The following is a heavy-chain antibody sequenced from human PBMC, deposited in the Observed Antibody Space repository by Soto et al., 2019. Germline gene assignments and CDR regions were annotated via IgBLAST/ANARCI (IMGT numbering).Heavy chain of an antibody. V-gene: IGHV4-39*01. CDR3: APLSVSLSGPYGIHV. J-gene: IGHJ6*02. CDR2: MLYSGLT. CDR1: GYSVSSSDYY. Sequence: SETLSLTCSVSGYSVSSSDYYWAWIRQPPGKGLEWIGSMLYSGLTYYKPSLKSRVTLSVDTSKNQFSVRLNSVTASDTAVYYCAPLSVSLSGPYGIHVWGQGTTVTVSS. D-gene: IGHD2-15*01.